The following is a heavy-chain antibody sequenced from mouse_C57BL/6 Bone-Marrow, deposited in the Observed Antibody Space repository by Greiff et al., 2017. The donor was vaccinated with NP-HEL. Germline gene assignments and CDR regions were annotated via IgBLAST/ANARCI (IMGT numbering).Heavy chain of an antibody. D-gene: IGHD2-2*01. CDR2: IDPENGDT. CDR3: TTTGLRRTGD. Sequence: VQLQQSGAELVRPGASVKLSCTASGFNIKDDYMHWVKQRPEQGLEWIGWIDPENGDTEYASKFQGQATITADTSSNTAYLQLSSLTSEDTAVYYCTTTGLRRTGDWGQGTTLTVSS. CDR1: GFNIKDDY. J-gene: IGHJ2*01. V-gene: IGHV14-4*01.